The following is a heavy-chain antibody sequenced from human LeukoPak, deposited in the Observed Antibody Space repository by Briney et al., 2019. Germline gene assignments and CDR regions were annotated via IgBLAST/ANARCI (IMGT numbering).Heavy chain of an antibody. CDR3: ARDAPTVGYGMDV. Sequence: SETLSLTCAVYGGSFSGYYWSWIRQPPGKGLEWIGEINHSGSTNYNPSLKSRVTISVDTSKNQFSLKLSSVTAADTAVYYCARDAPTVGYGMDVWGQGTTVTVSS. CDR2: INHSGST. CDR1: GGSFSGYY. D-gene: IGHD4-23*01. J-gene: IGHJ6*02. V-gene: IGHV4-34*01.